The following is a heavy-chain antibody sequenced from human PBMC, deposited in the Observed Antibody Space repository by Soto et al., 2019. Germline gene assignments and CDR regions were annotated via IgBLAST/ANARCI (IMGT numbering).Heavy chain of an antibody. Sequence: QVQLVQSGAEVKKPGSSLKVSCKVSGGSFSSYGFNWVRQAPGQGLEWMGGIIPMFGITNHTQKFQDRMTISADASTSTAYMQLSSLGSADTAIYYCASDRGYGLVNWGQGTLITVSS. J-gene: IGHJ4*02. CDR2: IIPMFGIT. CDR3: ASDRGYGLVN. CDR1: GGSFSSYG. D-gene: IGHD2-15*01. V-gene: IGHV1-69*12.